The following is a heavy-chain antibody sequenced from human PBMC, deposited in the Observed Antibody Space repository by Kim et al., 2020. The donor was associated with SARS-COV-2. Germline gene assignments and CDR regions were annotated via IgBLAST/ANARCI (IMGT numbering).Heavy chain of an antibody. J-gene: IGHJ4*02. CDR2: IYYSGST. D-gene: IGHD3-16*01. CDR3: ARLRAEGLYYDYVWGNLHSHFDY. V-gene: IGHV4-39*01. Sequence: SETLSLTCTVSGGSISSSSYYWGWIRQPPGKGLEWIGSIYYSGSTYYNPSLKSRVTISVDTSKNQFSLKLSSVTAADTAVYYCARLRAEGLYYDYVWGNLHSHFDYWGQGTLVTVSS. CDR1: GGSISSSSYY.